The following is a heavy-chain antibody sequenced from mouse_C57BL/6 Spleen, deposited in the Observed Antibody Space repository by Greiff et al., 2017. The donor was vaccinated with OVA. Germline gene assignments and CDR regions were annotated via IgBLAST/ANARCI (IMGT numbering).Heavy chain of an antibody. CDR3: VRESLFTTVVDAMDY. Sequence: EVQLVESGGGLVQPKGSLNPPCAASGFPFNPYALPWFRQAPGRGWDGVARIRSKSSNYATYYADSVKDRFTISRDDSQSMLYLQMNNLKTEDTAMYYCVRESLFTTVVDAMDYWGQGTSVTVSS. CDR2: IRSKSSNYAT. V-gene: IGHV10-3*01. J-gene: IGHJ4*01. D-gene: IGHD1-1*01. CDR1: GFPFNPYA.